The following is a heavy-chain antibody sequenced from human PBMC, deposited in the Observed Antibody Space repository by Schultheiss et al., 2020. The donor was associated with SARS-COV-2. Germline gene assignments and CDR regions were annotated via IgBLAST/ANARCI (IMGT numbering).Heavy chain of an antibody. CDR2: ISSSSSYI. V-gene: IGHV3-21*01. CDR1: GFTFSSYS. J-gene: IGHJ4*02. CDR3: ARDSPTYYYDSSGYYFDY. Sequence: GGSLRLSCAASGFTFSSYSMNWVRQAPGKGLEWVSSISSSSSYIYYADSVKGRFTISRDNAKNSLYLQMNSLRAEDTAVYYCARDSPTYYYDSSGYYFDYWVQGALVTVSS. D-gene: IGHD3-22*01.